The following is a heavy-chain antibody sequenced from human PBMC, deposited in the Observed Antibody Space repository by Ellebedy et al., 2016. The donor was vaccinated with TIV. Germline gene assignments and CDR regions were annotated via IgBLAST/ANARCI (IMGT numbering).Heavy chain of an antibody. Sequence: GESLKISCAASGFRFDGHAMHWVRQVPGKSPEWVSLIRWAGTSAYSADSVKGRFTISRDNSKNSLYLQMNRLRLEDTALYYCAKPKGRDSMYFDLWGRGTLVTVSS. D-gene: IGHD2-15*01. CDR3: AKPKGRDSMYFDL. CDR2: IRWAGTSA. J-gene: IGHJ2*01. CDR1: GFRFDGHA. V-gene: IGHV3-43D*03.